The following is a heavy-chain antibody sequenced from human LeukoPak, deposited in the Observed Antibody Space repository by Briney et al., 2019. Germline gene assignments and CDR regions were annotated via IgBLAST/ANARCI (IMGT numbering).Heavy chain of an antibody. Sequence: SETLSLTCTVFGGSISSYYWSWIRQPPGKGLEWIGYIYYSGSTNYNPSLKSRVTISVDTSKNQFSLKLSSVTAADTAVYYCARVRAMIGSWFDPWGQGTLVTVSS. D-gene: IGHD3-22*01. CDR3: ARVRAMIGSWFDP. V-gene: IGHV4-59*01. CDR2: IYYSGST. J-gene: IGHJ5*02. CDR1: GGSISSYY.